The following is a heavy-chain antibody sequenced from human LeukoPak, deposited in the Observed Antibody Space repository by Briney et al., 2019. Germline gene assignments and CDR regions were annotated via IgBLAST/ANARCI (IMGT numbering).Heavy chain of an antibody. CDR1: GFTFSDYY. J-gene: IGHJ5*02. Sequence: GGSLRLSCAASGFTFSDYYMSWIRQAPGKGLEWVSHISNSGTIIEYIDSVKGRFTISRDNARNSLYLEINSLRVEDTAVYYCARDGSGSFTTDWFDAWGQGTLVTVSS. CDR3: ARDGSGSFTTDWFDA. CDR2: ISNSGTII. D-gene: IGHD1-26*01. V-gene: IGHV3-11*01.